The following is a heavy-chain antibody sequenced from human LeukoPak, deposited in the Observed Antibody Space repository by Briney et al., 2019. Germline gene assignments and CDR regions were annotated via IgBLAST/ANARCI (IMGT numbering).Heavy chain of an antibody. CDR2: IYYSGST. CDR1: GGSVSSGGYY. J-gene: IGHJ4*02. V-gene: IGHV4-61*08. D-gene: IGHD3-16*01. Sequence: PSETLSLTCTVSGGSVSSGGYYWSWIRQPPGKGLEWIGYIYYSGSTNYNPSLKSRVTISVDTSKNQFSLKLSSVTAADTAVYYCARGRLKAYYFDYWGQGTLVTVSS. CDR3: ARGRLKAYYFDY.